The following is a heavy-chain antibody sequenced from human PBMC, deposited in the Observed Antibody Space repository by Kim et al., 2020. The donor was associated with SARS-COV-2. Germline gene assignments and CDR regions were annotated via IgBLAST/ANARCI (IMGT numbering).Heavy chain of an antibody. J-gene: IGHJ4*02. D-gene: IGHD3-10*02. CDR1: GGSISSYY. Sequence: SETLSLTCTVSGGSISSYYWSWIRQPPGKGLEWIGYIYYSGSTNYNPSLKSRVTISVDTSKNQFTLKLSSVTAADTAVYYCARGQFKSLWSGGFDYWGQGTLVTVSS. CDR2: IYYSGST. V-gene: IGHV4-59*13. CDR3: ARGQFKSLWSGGFDY.